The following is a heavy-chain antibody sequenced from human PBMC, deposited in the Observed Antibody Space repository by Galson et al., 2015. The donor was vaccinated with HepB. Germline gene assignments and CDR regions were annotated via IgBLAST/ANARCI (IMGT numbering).Heavy chain of an antibody. Sequence: SLRLSCAASGFTFSSYSMNRVRQAPGKGLEWVSSISSSSSYIYYADSVKGRFTISRDNAKNSLYLQMNSLRAEDTAVYYCARVDSSSNYFDYWGQGTLVTVSS. D-gene: IGHD6-6*01. J-gene: IGHJ4*02. CDR1: GFTFSSYS. CDR2: ISSSSSYI. V-gene: IGHV3-21*01. CDR3: ARVDSSSNYFDY.